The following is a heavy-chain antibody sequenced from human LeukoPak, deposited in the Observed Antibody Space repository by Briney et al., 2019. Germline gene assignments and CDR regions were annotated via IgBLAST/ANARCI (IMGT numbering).Heavy chain of an antibody. CDR3: ARGSSSWYSRGFWFDL. CDR2: IYYSGST. V-gene: IGHV4-59*01. Sequence: SETLSLTCTVSGGSISSYYWSWIRQPPGKGLEWIGYIYYSGSTNYNPSLKSRVTISVDTSKNQFSLTLSSVTAADTAVYYCARGSSSWYSRGFWFDLWGQGTLVTVSS. D-gene: IGHD6-13*01. CDR1: GGSISSYY. J-gene: IGHJ5*02.